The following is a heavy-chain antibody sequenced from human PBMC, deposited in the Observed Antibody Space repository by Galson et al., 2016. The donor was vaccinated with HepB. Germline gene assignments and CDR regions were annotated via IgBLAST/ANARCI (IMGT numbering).Heavy chain of an antibody. J-gene: IGHJ4*02. V-gene: IGHV3-30*18. D-gene: IGHD3-16*01. CDR2: DSMDGRRK. CDR1: GFTFSGYG. Sequence: SLRLSCAASGFTFSGYGMHWVRQAPGKGLEWVAADSMDGRRKFYADSVKGRFTISRDNSNNILFLQMSSLRVDDTAVYFCAKRHYSCPPGGCSVDYWGQGTLVSVSS. CDR3: AKRHYSCPPGGCSVDY.